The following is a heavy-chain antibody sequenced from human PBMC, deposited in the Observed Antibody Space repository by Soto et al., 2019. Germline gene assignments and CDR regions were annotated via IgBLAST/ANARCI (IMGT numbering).Heavy chain of an antibody. D-gene: IGHD6-19*01. J-gene: IGHJ6*02. V-gene: IGHV4-4*07. CDR2: IYTSASI. CDR1: GADINTYS. CDR3: ARDREAGYNFYYGMDV. Sequence: SETLSLTCSVPGADINTYSWTWIRQPAGKGLEWIGRIYTSASINYNPSLKGRVTLSVDTSTNQVSLRLASVTAADTAIYYCARDREAGYNFYYGMDVWGQGTTVTVSS.